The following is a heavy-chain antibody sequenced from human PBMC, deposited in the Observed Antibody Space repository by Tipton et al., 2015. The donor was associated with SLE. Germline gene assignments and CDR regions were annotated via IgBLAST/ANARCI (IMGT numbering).Heavy chain of an antibody. J-gene: IGHJ5*02. D-gene: IGHD6-13*01. Sequence: TLSLTCTVSGGSISSSSYYWGWIRQPPGKGLEWIGSIYYTGTTYYNPSLKSRVTISVGTSKKQFSLVLSSVTAADTAVYYCARVVKGSSWYWFDPWGQGTLVTVSS. CDR2: IYYTGTT. CDR3: ARVVKGSSWYWFDP. V-gene: IGHV4-39*07. CDR1: GGSISSSSYY.